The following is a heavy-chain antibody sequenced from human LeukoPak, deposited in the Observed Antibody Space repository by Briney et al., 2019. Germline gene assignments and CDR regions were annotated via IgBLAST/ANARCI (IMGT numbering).Heavy chain of an antibody. D-gene: IGHD2-21*02. CDR3: ATDRDNSDWQKRFDS. CDR1: GFTFSTYW. V-gene: IGHV3-7*01. J-gene: IGHJ4*02. Sequence: QPGGSLRLSCAASGFTFSTYWMNWYRQAPGKGLEWVGNINQDASGINYVDSVRGRFTISRDNAKNSLHLQMNSLRAEDTAVYYCATDRDNSDWQKRFDSWGQGTLVTVSS. CDR2: INQDASGI.